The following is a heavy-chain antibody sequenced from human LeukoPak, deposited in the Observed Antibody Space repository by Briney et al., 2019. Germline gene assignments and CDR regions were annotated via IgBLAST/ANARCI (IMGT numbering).Heavy chain of an antibody. D-gene: IGHD6-13*01. CDR1: GFTFSSYA. J-gene: IGHJ5*02. V-gene: IGHV4-39*01. CDR2: IYYSGST. Sequence: PGGSLRLSCAASGFTFSSYAMSWVRQAPGKGLEWIGSIYYSGSTYYNPSLKSRVTISVDTSKNQFSLKLSSVTAADTAVYYCARHYSIIAAAGTFGFDPWGQGTLVTVSS. CDR3: ARHYSIIAAAGTFGFDP.